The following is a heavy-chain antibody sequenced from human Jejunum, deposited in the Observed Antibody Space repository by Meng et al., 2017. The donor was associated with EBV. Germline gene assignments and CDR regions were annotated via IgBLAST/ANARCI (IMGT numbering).Heavy chain of an antibody. J-gene: IGHJ4*02. CDR2: INHSGST. V-gene: IGHV4-34*02. D-gene: IGHD3-16*02. CDR3: ARVAFSYTTRSLDS. CDR1: RGSFSGYY. Sequence: QVQPRQWAAGLLKPSESLSLTCAFYRGSFSGYYWSWIRQHPGKGLEWIGEINHSGSTNYNPSLRSRVTISVETSKNQFSLRLNSVTAADTAVYYCARVAFSYTTRSLDSWGQGTLVTVSS.